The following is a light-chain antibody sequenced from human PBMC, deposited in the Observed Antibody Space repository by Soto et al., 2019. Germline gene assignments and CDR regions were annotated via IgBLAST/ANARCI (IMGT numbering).Light chain of an antibody. V-gene: IGLV2-14*01. Sequence: QSVLTQPASVSGSPGQSITISCTATSSDVGGYNYVSWYQQYPGKAPKLIIYEVRNRPSGISSRFSGSRSGNTASLTISGLQPEDEGDYYCSAYTARSTLVFGGGTQLTVL. J-gene: IGLJ3*02. CDR3: SAYTARSTLV. CDR2: EVR. CDR1: SSDVGGYNY.